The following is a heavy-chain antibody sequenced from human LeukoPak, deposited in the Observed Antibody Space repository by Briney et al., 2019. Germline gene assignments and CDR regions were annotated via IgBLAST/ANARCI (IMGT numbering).Heavy chain of an antibody. CDR2: IYHSGST. V-gene: IGHV4-39*07. J-gene: IGHJ6*03. CDR3: ARRDYMDV. CDR1: GGSISSSGYY. Sequence: SETLSLTCTVSGGSISSSGYYWGWIRQPPGKGLEWIGSIYHSGSTYYNPSLKSRVTISVDTSKNQFSLKLSSVTAADTAVYYCARRDYMDVWGKGTTVTVSS.